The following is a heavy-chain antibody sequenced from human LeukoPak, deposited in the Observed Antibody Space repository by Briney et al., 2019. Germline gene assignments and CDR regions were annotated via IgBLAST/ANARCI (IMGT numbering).Heavy chain of an antibody. D-gene: IGHD2-15*01. V-gene: IGHV3-23*01. Sequence: PGGSLRLSCVAYGCTFSSYGMNWVRQAPGKVLEWVSSSAGSGGGGGTYHADSVKGRFTISRDDSKNTLFLHMNSLSVEDRAVYYCAKCTTGHCSGATCYPFDMWGEGTVVTVS. CDR2: SAGSGGGGGT. CDR3: AKCTTGHCSGATCYPFDM. CDR1: GCTFSSYG. J-gene: IGHJ3*02.